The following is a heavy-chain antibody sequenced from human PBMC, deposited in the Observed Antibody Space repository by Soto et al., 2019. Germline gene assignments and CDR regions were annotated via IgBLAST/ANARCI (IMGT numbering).Heavy chain of an antibody. CDR2: ISYDGSNK. J-gene: IGHJ4*02. Sequence: QVQLVESGGGVVQPGRSLRLSCAASGFTFSSYAMHWVRQAPGKGLEWVAVISYDGSNKYYADSVKGRFTISRDNSKNTLYLQMNSLTAEDTAVYYCARAEGRWLQWGDYWGQGTLVTVSS. CDR3: ARAEGRWLQWGDY. CDR1: GFTFSSYA. D-gene: IGHD1-26*01. V-gene: IGHV3-30-3*01.